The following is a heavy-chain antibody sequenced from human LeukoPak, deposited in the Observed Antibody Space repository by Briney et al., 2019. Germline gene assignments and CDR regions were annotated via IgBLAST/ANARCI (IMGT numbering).Heavy chain of an antibody. Sequence: GGSLRLSCAASGFPFSSYEMNWVRQAPGKGLEWVSVIYSGGSTYYADSVKGRFTISRDNSKNTLYLQMNSLRAEDTAVYYCARVGSTAMVPVDDAFDIWGQGTMVTASS. CDR2: IYSGGST. D-gene: IGHD5-18*01. CDR1: GFPFSSYE. V-gene: IGHV3-53*01. J-gene: IGHJ3*02. CDR3: ARVGSTAMVPVDDAFDI.